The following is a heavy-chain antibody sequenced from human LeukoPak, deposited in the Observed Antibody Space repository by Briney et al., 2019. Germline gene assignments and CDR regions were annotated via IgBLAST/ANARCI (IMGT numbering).Heavy chain of an antibody. D-gene: IGHD6-13*01. CDR3: ARGAPTAAGLGRGY. V-gene: IGHV1-46*01. CDR1: GYTFTSYG. J-gene: IGHJ4*02. CDR2: INPSGGST. Sequence: ASVKVSCKASGYTFTSYGISWVRQAPGQGLEWMGIINPSGGSTSYAQKFQGRVTMTRDTSTSTVYMELSSLKSEDTAVYYCARGAPTAAGLGRGYWGQGTLVTVSS.